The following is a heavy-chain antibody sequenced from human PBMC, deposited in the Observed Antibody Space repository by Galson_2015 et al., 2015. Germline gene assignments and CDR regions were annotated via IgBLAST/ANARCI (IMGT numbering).Heavy chain of an antibody. D-gene: IGHD2-15*01. CDR2: ISDEGSIK. V-gene: IGHV3-30*18. Sequence: SLRLSCAASGFTFSSCGLHWVRPAPGKGLEWVALISDEGSIKEYADSVKGRFTISRANSKNTLSLQMNSLRAEDTAIYYCAKDNEGYCSDGHCYSYYYYGMDVWGQGTTVTVSS. CDR3: AKDNEGYCSDGHCYSYYYYGMDV. J-gene: IGHJ6*02. CDR1: GFTFSSCG.